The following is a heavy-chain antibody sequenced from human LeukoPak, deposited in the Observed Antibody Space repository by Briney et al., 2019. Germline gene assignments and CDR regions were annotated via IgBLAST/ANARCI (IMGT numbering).Heavy chain of an antibody. J-gene: IGHJ4*02. CDR2: INHSGST. D-gene: IGHD3-9*01. CDR1: GGSFSGYF. Sequence: SETLSLTCAVSGGSFSGYFWTWIRQPPGQGLEWIGEINHSGSTNYNPSLKSRVTISLGTSKSQFSLKLSSVTAADTAVYFCARGPTTDYDVLTGYYYFDYWGQGTLVTVSS. V-gene: IGHV4-34*01. CDR3: ARGPTTDYDVLTGYYYFDY.